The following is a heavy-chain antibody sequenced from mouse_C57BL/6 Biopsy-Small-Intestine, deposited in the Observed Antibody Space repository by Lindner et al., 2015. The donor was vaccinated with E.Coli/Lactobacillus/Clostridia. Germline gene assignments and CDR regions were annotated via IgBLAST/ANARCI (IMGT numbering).Heavy chain of an antibody. Sequence: VQLQESGAELAKPGASVKLSCKASGYTFSSYWMNWVKQRPGKGLEWIGQIYPGDGDTNYNGKFKGKATLTADKSSSTAYMQLSSLTSEDSAVYFCARHYSNPAWFAYWGQGTLVTVSA. CDR3: ARHYSNPAWFAY. CDR1: GYTFSSYW. D-gene: IGHD2-5*01. V-gene: IGHV1-80*01. J-gene: IGHJ3*01. CDR2: IYPGDGDT.